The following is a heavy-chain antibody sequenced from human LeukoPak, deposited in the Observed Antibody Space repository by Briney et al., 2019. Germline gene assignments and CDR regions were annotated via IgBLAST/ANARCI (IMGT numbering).Heavy chain of an antibody. CDR1: GFIFSSYS. CDR3: ARFETRGTGYFDN. D-gene: IGHD3/OR15-3a*01. V-gene: IGHV3-21*01. CDR2: ISSDSRYI. Sequence: GGSLRLSCAASGFIFSSYSMNWVRQAPGRGLEWVSSISSDSRYIFYADSVRGRFTISRDGAKSSLFLQMNNLRAEDTAVYYCARFETRGTGYFDNWGQGTLVTVSS. J-gene: IGHJ4*02.